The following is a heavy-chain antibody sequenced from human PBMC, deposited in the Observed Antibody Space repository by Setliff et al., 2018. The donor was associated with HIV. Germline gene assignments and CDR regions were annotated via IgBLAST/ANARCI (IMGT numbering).Heavy chain of an antibody. D-gene: IGHD3-10*01. J-gene: IGHJ4*02. CDR2: IYYGGST. CDR1: GGSISGYY. Sequence: PLETLSLTCTVSGGSISGYYWSWIRQPPGKGLEWIGYIYYGGSTNYNPSLKSRVTISVDTSKNQFSLKLSSVTAADTAIYYCARGRDKYGPIDYWGQGTLVTVSS. V-gene: IGHV4-59*01. CDR3: ARGRDKYGPIDY.